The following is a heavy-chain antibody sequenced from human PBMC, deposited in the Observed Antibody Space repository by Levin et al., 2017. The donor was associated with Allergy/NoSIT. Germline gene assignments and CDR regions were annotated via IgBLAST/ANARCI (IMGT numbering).Heavy chain of an antibody. V-gene: IGHV3-21*01. CDR3: ARSPIVPGISSPNFDY. J-gene: IGHJ4*02. D-gene: IGHD2-21*01. CDR2: ISSSNDYI. Sequence: LSLTCAASAFTFSSFTMNWVRQAPGKGLEWVSSISSSNDYIYYADSVKGRFTISRVNAKNSLYLQMNSLRAEDTAVYYCARSPIVPGISSPNFDYWGQGTLVTVSS. CDR1: AFTFSSFT.